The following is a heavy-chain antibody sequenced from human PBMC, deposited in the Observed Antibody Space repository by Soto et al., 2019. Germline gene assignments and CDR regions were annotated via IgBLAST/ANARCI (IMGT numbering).Heavy chain of an antibody. D-gene: IGHD2-8*01. V-gene: IGHV4-31*02. J-gene: IGHJ4*02. Sequence: PSETLSLTCTVSGGSLSSGRSYWSWIRQLPGKGLEWIGYIYDTGSTYYNPSLRSRITMSMDTSKSQFSLDLSSVTAADTAVYYCAGPSGCNGASGIYYFDYWSQGTLVTVSS. CDR2: IYDTGST. CDR3: AGPSGCNGASGIYYFDY. CDR1: GGSLSSGRSY.